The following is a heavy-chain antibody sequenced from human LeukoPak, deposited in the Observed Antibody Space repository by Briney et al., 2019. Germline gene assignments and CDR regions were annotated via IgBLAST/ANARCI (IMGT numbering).Heavy chain of an antibody. CDR1: VYTFTSYG. V-gene: IGHV1-18*01. Sequence: GASVKVSCKASVYTFTSYGISWVRQAPGQGLEWMGWISAYNGNTNYAQKLQGRVTMTTDTSTSTAYMELRSLRSDDTAVYYCARGMTTVTTPWFDPWGQGTLVTVSS. D-gene: IGHD4-11*01. CDR2: ISAYNGNT. CDR3: ARGMTTVTTPWFDP. J-gene: IGHJ5*02.